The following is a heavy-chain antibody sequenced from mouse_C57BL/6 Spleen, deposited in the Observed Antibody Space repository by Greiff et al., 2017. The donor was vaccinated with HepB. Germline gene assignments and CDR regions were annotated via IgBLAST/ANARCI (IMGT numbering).Heavy chain of an antibody. V-gene: IGHV5-4*01. CDR1: GFTFSSYA. CDR3: AREDYGSSSRYFDV. CDR2: ISDGGSYT. Sequence: EVKLVESGGGLVKPGGSLKLSCAASGFTFSSYAMSWVRQTPEKRLEWVATISDGGSYTYYPDNVKGRFTISRDNAKNNLYLQMSHLKSEDTAMYYCAREDYGSSSRYFDVWGTGTTVTVSS. J-gene: IGHJ1*03. D-gene: IGHD1-1*01.